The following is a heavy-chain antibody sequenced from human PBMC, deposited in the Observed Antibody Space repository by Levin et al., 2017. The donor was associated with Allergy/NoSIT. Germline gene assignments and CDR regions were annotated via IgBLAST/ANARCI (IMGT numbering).Heavy chain of an antibody. J-gene: IGHJ4*02. CDR1: GFTFSSYN. D-gene: IGHD6-13*01. Sequence: GGSLRLSCAASGFTFSSYNMNWVRQAPGKGLEWVSSISSSSSYIYYTDSVKGRFAISRDKAKNSLYLQMNSLRAEDTAVYYCARDGSPYSNSWYAYDYWGQGTLVTVSS. CDR2: ISSSSSYI. CDR3: ARDGSPYSNSWYAYDY. V-gene: IGHV3-21*01.